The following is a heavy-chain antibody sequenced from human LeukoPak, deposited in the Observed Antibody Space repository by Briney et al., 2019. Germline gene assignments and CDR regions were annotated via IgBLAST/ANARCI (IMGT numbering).Heavy chain of an antibody. D-gene: IGHD3-16*01. CDR3: VPSNSFEYYFDY. J-gene: IGHJ4*02. V-gene: IGHV1-2*02. CDR2: INPKSGGT. Sequence: GASVKVSCKATGYTFTNYYMHWVRQAPGQGLEWMGWINPKSGGTNYAQKFQGRVTMTRDTSISTAYMELNRLRSDDPAMYYCVPSNSFEYYFDYWGQGTLVTVSS. CDR1: GYTFTNYY.